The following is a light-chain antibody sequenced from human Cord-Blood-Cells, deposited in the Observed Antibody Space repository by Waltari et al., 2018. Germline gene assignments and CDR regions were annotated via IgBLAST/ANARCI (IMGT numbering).Light chain of an antibody. Sequence: EIVMTQFPATLSVPPGETATLSCRASQSVSSNLAWYQQKPGQAPRLLIYGASTRATGIPARFSGSGSGTEFTLTISSLQSEDFAVYYCQQYNNWPYTFGQGTKLEIK. CDR3: QQYNNWPYT. V-gene: IGKV3-15*01. CDR1: QSVSSN. CDR2: GAS. J-gene: IGKJ2*01.